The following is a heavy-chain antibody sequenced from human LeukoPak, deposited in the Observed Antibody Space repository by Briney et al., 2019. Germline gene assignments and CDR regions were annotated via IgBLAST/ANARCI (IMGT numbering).Heavy chain of an antibody. Sequence: GASVKVSCKASGYTFTNNFMHWVRQAPGQGLEWMGGIIPLFGTAKYAQKFQGRVTIIADESTSTAYMELSSLRAEDTAVYYCASPRGPNLGQRAFDIWGQGTMVTVSS. CDR2: IIPLFGTA. D-gene: IGHD1-26*01. V-gene: IGHV1-69*13. CDR3: ASPRGPNLGQRAFDI. CDR1: GYTFTNNF. J-gene: IGHJ3*02.